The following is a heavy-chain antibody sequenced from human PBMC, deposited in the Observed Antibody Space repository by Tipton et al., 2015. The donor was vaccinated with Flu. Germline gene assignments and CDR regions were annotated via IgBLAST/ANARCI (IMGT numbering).Heavy chain of an antibody. CDR3: ARDDGDYGSESYHYYYGMDV. Sequence: TLSLTCTVSGGFVSSYFWTWIRQAPGKGLEWIGYVHYSGSSNYSPSLKSRVTISVDTSKNQFSLKLSSVTAADTAVYYCARDDGDYGSESYHYYYGMDVWGQGTTVTVSS. CDR2: VHYSGSS. D-gene: IGHD3-10*01. V-gene: IGHV4-59*02. CDR1: GGFVSSYF. J-gene: IGHJ6*02.